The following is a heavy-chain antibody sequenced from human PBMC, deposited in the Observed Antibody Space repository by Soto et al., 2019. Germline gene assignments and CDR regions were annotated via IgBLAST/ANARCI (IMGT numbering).Heavy chain of an antibody. J-gene: IGHJ4*02. CDR2: IYYSGST. Sequence: SETLSLTCTVSGGSISSSSYYWGWIRQPPGKGLEWIGGIYYSGSTYYNPSLKSRVTISVATSKNQFSLKLSSVTAADTAVYYCARHVLWFGELLYYFDYWGQGTLVTVSS. V-gene: IGHV4-39*01. CDR3: ARHVLWFGELLYYFDY. CDR1: GGSISSSSYY. D-gene: IGHD3-10*01.